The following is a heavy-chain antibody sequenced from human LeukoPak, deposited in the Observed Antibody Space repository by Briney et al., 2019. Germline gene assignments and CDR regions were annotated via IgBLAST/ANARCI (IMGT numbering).Heavy chain of an antibody. CDR3: ARAHYDSSGYLFDY. D-gene: IGHD3-22*01. J-gene: IGHJ4*02. Sequence: ASVKVSCKASGYTFTSYDINWVRQATGQGLEWMGWINPNSGNTGYAQKFQGRVTMTRNTSISTAYMELSSLRSEDTAVYYCARAHYDSSGYLFDYWGQGTLVTVSS. CDR1: GYTFTSYD. CDR2: INPNSGNT. V-gene: IGHV1-8*01.